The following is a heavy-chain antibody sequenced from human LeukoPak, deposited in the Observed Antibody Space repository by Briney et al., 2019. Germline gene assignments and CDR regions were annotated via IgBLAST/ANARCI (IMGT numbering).Heavy chain of an antibody. CDR1: GFTFSSYA. Sequence: PGGSLRLSCAASGFTFSSYAMHWVRQAPGKGLEYVSAISSNGGSTYYANSVKGRFTISRDNSKNTLYLQMGGLRAEDMAVYYCARGQWLVMDWFDPWGQGTLVTVSS. CDR3: ARGQWLVMDWFDP. CDR2: ISSNGGST. V-gene: IGHV3-64*01. D-gene: IGHD6-19*01. J-gene: IGHJ5*02.